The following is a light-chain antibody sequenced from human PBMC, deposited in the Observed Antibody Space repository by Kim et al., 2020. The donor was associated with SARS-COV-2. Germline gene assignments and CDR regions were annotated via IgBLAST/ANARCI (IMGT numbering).Light chain of an antibody. Sequence: SSELTQDPAVSVALGQTVRITCQGDSLRSYYASWYQQKPGQAPVLVIYGKNNRPSGIPDRFSGSSSGNTASLTITGDQAEDEADYYCNSRDSSGNRWVFG. J-gene: IGLJ3*02. CDR1: SLRSYY. CDR3: NSRDSSGNRWV. V-gene: IGLV3-19*01. CDR2: GKN.